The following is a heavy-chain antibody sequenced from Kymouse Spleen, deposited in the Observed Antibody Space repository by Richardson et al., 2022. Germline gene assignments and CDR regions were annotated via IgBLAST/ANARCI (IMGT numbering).Heavy chain of an antibody. CDR1: GFTVSSNY. CDR2: IYSGGST. CDR3: ARRDYGDHITTTTTVWTS. D-gene: IGHD4-17*01. V-gene: IGHV3-53*01. Sequence: EVQLVESGGGLIQPGGSLRLSCAASGFTVSSNYMSWVRQAPGKGLEWVSVIYSGGSTYYADSVKGRFTISRDNSKNTLYLQMNSLRAEDTAVYYCARRDYGDHITTTTTVWTSGAKGPRSPSPQ. J-gene: IGHJ6*02.